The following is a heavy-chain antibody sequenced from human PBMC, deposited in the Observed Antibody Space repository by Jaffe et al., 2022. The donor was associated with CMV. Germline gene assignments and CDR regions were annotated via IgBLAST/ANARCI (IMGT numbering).Heavy chain of an antibody. CDR1: GFTFSSYA. J-gene: IGHJ4*02. CDR3: ASIVVVPAATSRGDDHRRFDY. CDR2: ISGSGGST. Sequence: EVQLVESGGGLVQPGGSLRLSCAASGFTFSSYAMSWVRQAPGKGLEWVSAISGSGGSTYYADSVKGRFTISRDNSKNTLYLQMNSLRAEDTAVYYCASIVVVPAATSRGDDHRRFDYWGQGTLVTVSS. D-gene: IGHD2-2*01. V-gene: IGHV3-23*04.